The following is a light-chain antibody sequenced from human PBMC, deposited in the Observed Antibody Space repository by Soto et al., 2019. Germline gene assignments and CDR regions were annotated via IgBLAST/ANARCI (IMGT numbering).Light chain of an antibody. CDR3: SSYTSGDTFDV. CDR1: SSDVGGYNY. CDR2: DVS. Sequence: QSALTQPASVSGSPGQSITISCTGTSSDVGGYNYVSWYQQLPGKAPKLMIRDVSNRPSGVSNRFSGSKSGNTASLTISGLQAEDEADYFCSSYTSGDTFDVFGTGTQLTVL. J-gene: IGLJ1*01. V-gene: IGLV2-14*03.